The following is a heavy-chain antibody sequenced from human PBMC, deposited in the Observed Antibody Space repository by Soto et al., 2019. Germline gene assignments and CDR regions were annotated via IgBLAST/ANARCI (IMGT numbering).Heavy chain of an antibody. V-gene: IGHV3-30*18. CDR1: GFTFSSYG. D-gene: IGHD2-15*01. Sequence: QVQLVESGGGVVQPGRSLRLSCAASGFTFSSYGMHWVRQAPGKGLEWVAVISYDGSNKYYAGSVKGRFTISRDNSKNAMSLQMKSLRVEDTTVYYWAKDRPDRLGVVVAAKRPHYYYYGMDVWGQGTTVTVSS. CDR2: ISYDGSNK. CDR3: AKDRPDRLGVVVAAKRPHYYYYGMDV. J-gene: IGHJ6*02.